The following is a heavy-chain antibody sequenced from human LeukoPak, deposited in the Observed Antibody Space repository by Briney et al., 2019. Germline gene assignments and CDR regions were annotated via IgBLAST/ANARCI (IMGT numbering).Heavy chain of an antibody. CDR2: IKQDGSGK. Sequence: GGSLRLSCAASGFTFSSSWMSWVRQAPGKGLEWVANIKQDGSGKYYVDSAKGRFTISRDNAQNSLYLQMNSLRAEDTAVYYCARDRYSSGLQEYWGQGTLVTVSS. D-gene: IGHD6-19*01. J-gene: IGHJ4*02. CDR3: ARDRYSSGLQEY. V-gene: IGHV3-7*01. CDR1: GFTFSSSW.